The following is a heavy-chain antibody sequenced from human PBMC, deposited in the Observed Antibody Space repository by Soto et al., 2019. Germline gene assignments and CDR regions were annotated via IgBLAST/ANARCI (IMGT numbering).Heavy chain of an antibody. CDR2: ISSTSNTR. D-gene: IGHD3-9*01. J-gene: IGHJ3*02. V-gene: IGHV3-48*01. CDR1: GFTFSIYN. CDR3: ARGAPGLRYFDWYGPPDAFDI. Sequence: GGSLRLSCAASGFTFSIYNMNWVRQAPGKGLEWISYISSTSNTRYYADSVKGRFTVSRDNAKNTLYLQMNSLRAEDTAAYYCARGAPGLRYFDWYGPPDAFDIWGQGTMVTVSS.